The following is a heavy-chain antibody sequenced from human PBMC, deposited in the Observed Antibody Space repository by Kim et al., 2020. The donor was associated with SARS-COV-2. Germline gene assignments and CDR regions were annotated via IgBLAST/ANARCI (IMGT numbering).Heavy chain of an antibody. Sequence: ASVKVSCKASGYTFTGYYMHWVRQAPGQGLEWMGWINPNSGDTNYAQKFQGRVTMTRDTSISTAYMELSRLRSDDTAVYYCGRDGGYASGWYGPDYWGHGTLVTVSS. V-gene: IGHV1-2*02. D-gene: IGHD6-19*01. J-gene: IGHJ4*01. CDR3: GRDGGYASGWYGPDY. CDR1: GYTFTGYY. CDR2: INPNSGDT.